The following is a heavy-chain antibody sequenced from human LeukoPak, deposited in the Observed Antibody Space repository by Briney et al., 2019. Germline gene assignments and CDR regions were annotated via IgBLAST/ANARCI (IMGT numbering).Heavy chain of an antibody. Sequence: ASVKVSCKASGYIFSSYGISWVRQAPGQGLEWMGWISAYNGDTNYAQQFQGRVTMTTDKSTTTAYMELRSLRSDDTAVYYCARDPVHYYDSSGYWRYWGQGTLVTVSS. J-gene: IGHJ4*02. CDR1: GYIFSSYG. CDR2: ISAYNGDT. V-gene: IGHV1-18*01. CDR3: ARDPVHYYDSSGYWRY. D-gene: IGHD3-22*01.